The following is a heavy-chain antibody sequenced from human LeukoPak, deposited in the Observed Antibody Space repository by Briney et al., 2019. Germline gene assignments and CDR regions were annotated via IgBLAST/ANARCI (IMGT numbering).Heavy chain of an antibody. CDR2: IYTSGST. CDR3: AGRIAVAGTLYFDY. V-gene: IGHV4-4*07. D-gene: IGHD6-19*01. Sequence: SETLSLTCTVSGGSIGNYYWSWIRQPAGKGLEWIGRIYTSGSTNYNPSLKTRVTMSIETSKNQFSLNLSSVTAADTAIYYCAGRIAVAGTLYFDYWGQGTLVTVSS. J-gene: IGHJ4*02. CDR1: GGSIGNYY.